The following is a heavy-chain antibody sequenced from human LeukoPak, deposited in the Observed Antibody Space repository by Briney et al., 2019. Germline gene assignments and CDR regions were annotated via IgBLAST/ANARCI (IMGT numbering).Heavy chain of an antibody. J-gene: IGHJ5*02. CDR1: GGTFSSYA. Sequence: GASVKVSCKASGGTFSSYAISWVRQAPGQGLEWMGGIIPIFGTANYAQKFQGRVTITTDESTSTAYMGLSSLRSEDTAMYYCARATVVPAAYRGFDPWGQGTLVTVSS. CDR2: IIPIFGTA. D-gene: IGHD2-2*01. V-gene: IGHV1-69*05. CDR3: ARATVVPAAYRGFDP.